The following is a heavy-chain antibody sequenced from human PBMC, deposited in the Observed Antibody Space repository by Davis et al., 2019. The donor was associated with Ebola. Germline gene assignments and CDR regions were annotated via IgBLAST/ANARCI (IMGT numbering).Heavy chain of an antibody. CDR3: AKGIQLWLIAVNY. J-gene: IGHJ4*02. CDR2: ISGSGGST. V-gene: IGHV3-23*01. Sequence: GESLKISCAASGFTFSSYAMSWVRQAPGKGLEWVSAISGSGGSTYYADSVKGRFTISRDNSKNTLYLQMNSLRAEDTAVYYCAKGIQLWLIAVNYWGQGTLVTVSS. CDR1: GFTFSSYA. D-gene: IGHD5-18*01.